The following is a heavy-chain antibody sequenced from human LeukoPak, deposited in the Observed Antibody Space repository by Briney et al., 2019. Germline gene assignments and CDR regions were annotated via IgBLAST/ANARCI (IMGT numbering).Heavy chain of an antibody. CDR3: AEVGYDSWAIDY. J-gene: IGHJ4*02. V-gene: IGHV3-23*01. CDR2: ISGRGGST. CDR1: GFTFNTYA. D-gene: IGHD3-3*01. Sequence: GGSLRLSCAASGFTFNTYAMSWVRQAPGKGLEWVSGISGRGGSTYYADSVKGRFPISRDNSKNTLYLQMNSLRAEDTAVYYCAEVGYDSWAIDYWGQGTLVTVSS.